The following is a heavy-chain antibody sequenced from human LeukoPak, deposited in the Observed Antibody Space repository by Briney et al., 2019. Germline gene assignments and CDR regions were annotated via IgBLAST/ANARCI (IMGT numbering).Heavy chain of an antibody. Sequence: PGGSLRLSCAASGFTFSNYAMSWVRQAPGKGLEWVARIKAKIHGETIDYAAPVRGRFIISRDDSRNTVYLQMNSLKFEDTAMYYCIRRSTIWGRGTRVTVSS. CDR2: IKAKIHGETI. CDR3: IRRSTI. J-gene: IGHJ4*02. V-gene: IGHV3-15*01. CDR1: GFTFSNYA. D-gene: IGHD5-24*01.